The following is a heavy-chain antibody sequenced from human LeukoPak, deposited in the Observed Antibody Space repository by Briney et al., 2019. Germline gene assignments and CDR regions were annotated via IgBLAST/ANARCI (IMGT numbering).Heavy chain of an antibody. CDR1: GYTFTSYG. V-gene: IGHV1-18*01. Sequence: ASVKVSCKASGYTFTSYGISWVRQAPGQGLEWMGWISAYNGNTNYAQKLQGRVTMTTDTSTSTAYMELRSLRSDDTAVYYCARDWRPVGATYYYYYYGMDVWGQGTTVTVFS. CDR3: ARDWRPVGATYYYYYYGMDV. CDR2: ISAYNGNT. J-gene: IGHJ6*02. D-gene: IGHD1-26*01.